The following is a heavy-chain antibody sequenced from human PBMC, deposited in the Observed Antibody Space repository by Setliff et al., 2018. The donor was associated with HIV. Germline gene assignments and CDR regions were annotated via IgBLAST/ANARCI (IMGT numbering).Heavy chain of an antibody. CDR2: ISTYNGNT. V-gene: IGHV1-18*01. J-gene: IGHJ3*02. CDR1: GYTFIHFG. Sequence: GASVKVSCKASGYTFIHFGISWARQAPGQGLEWMGWISTYNGNTIYAQKFQGRVTMTTDTSTNTAYMELSSLRSEDTAVYYWARDIAALFWFLGPAFDIWGQGTMVTVSS. CDR3: ARDIAALFWFLGPAFDI. D-gene: IGHD3-3*01.